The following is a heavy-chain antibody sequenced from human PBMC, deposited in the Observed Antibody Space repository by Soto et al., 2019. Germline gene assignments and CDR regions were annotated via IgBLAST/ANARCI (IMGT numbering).Heavy chain of an antibody. Sequence: EVQVVESGGGLAQPGGSLRLSCAASGFTFSNHWMHWVRQTPGRGLEWVSRVIGDERTTNYADSVKGRFTIARDNAKSMLYLQMSSLRAEDTAVYYCARSPYISSWSFDYWGQGALVTVSS. J-gene: IGHJ4*02. CDR3: ARSPYISSWSFDY. CDR1: GFTFSNHW. V-gene: IGHV3-74*01. CDR2: VIGDERTT. D-gene: IGHD6-13*01.